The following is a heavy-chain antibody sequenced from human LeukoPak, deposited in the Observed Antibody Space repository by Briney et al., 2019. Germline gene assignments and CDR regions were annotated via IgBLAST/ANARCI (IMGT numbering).Heavy chain of an antibody. Sequence: GGSLRLSCAASGFTFSSYGMSWVRQAPGKGLEWVSAISGSGGSTYYADSVKGRFTISRDNAKNSLYLQMNSLRAEDTAVYYCARVGDYYYYMDVWGKGTTVTVSS. CDR2: ISGSGGST. J-gene: IGHJ6*03. CDR3: ARVGDYYYYMDV. D-gene: IGHD2-15*01. CDR1: GFTFSSYG. V-gene: IGHV3-23*01.